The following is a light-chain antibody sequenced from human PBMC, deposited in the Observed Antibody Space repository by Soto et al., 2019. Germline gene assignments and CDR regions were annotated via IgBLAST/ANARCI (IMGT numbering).Light chain of an antibody. V-gene: IGKV3-11*01. CDR3: QQRGNWPPIT. CDR2: DAS. Sequence: DIVMTQSPATLSVSPGEGATLSCRASQSISNYLAWYQQKPGQAPRLLIYDASNRATGIPGRFSGSGSGTDFTLTISSLEPEDFAVYYCQQRGNWPPITFGQGTRLEIK. CDR1: QSISNY. J-gene: IGKJ5*01.